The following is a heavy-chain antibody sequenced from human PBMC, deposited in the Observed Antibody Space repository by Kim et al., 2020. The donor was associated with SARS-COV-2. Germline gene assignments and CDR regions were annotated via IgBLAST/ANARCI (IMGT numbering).Heavy chain of an antibody. CDR3: LLFGPRADY. V-gene: IGHV4-4*02. D-gene: IGHD3-10*02. CDR2: IYHSGST. CDR1: GGSISSSNW. J-gene: IGHJ4*02. Sequence: SETLSLTCAVSGGSISSSNWWSWVRQPPGKGLEWIGEIYHSGSTNYNSSLNSRVTISVYKSKNQFSLKLSSVTAADTAVYYCLLFGPRADYWGQGTLVTV.